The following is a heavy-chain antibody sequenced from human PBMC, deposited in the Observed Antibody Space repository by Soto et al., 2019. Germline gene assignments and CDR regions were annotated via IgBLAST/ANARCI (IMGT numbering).Heavy chain of an antibody. CDR1: GGSISSGGYY. CDR2: IYYSGST. J-gene: IGHJ5*02. Sequence: SETLSLTCTVSGGSISSGGYYWSWIRQHPGKGLEWIGYIYYSGSTYYNPSLKSRVTISVDTSKNQFSLKLSSVTAADTAVYYCARGRTMVRGVFDWFDPWGQGTLVTVSS. V-gene: IGHV4-31*03. D-gene: IGHD3-10*01. CDR3: ARGRTMVRGVFDWFDP.